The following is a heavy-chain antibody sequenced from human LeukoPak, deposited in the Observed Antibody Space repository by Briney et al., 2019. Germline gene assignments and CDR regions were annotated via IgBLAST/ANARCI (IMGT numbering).Heavy chain of an antibody. CDR3: ARNRYYYGSGNYGVPNWFDP. CDR2: IHHSATT. J-gene: IGHJ5*02. D-gene: IGHD3-10*01. V-gene: IGHV4-38-2*02. CDR1: GYSISSGYF. Sequence: SETLSLTCTVSGYSISSGYFWGWIRQPPGKGLEWIGTIHHSATTYYNPSLKSRVTISVDTSKNQFSLKLSSVTVADTAVYYCARNRYYYGSGNYGVPNWFDPWGQGTLVTVSS.